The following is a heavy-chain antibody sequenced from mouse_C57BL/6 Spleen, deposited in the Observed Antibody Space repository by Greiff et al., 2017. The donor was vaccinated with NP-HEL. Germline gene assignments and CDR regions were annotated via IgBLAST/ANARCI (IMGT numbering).Heavy chain of an antibody. Sequence: EVQLQQSGPELVKPGASVKIPCKASGYTFTDYNMDWVKQSHGKSLEWIGDINPNNGGTIYNQKFKGKATLTVDKSSSTAYMELRSLTSEDTAVYYCGRSHDSPPEGYYAMDYWGKGTSVTVSS. V-gene: IGHV1-18*01. J-gene: IGHJ4*01. CDR3: GRSHDSPPEGYYAMDY. CDR1: GYTFTDYN. D-gene: IGHD2-3*01. CDR2: INPNNGGT.